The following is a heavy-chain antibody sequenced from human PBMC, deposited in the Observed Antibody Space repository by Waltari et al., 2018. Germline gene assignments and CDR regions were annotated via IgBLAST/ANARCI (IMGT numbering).Heavy chain of an antibody. CDR3: ARGNRAYYGGNSFPDDY. V-gene: IGHV1-8*01. D-gene: IGHD4-17*01. J-gene: IGHJ4*02. CDR1: GYTFTSYD. Sequence: QVQLVQSGAEVKKPGASVKVSCKASGYTFTSYDINWVRPATGQGLEWMGWMNPNSGNTGYAQKFQGRVTMTRNTSISTAYMELSSLRSEDTAVYYCARGNRAYYGGNSFPDDYWGQGTLVTVSS. CDR2: MNPNSGNT.